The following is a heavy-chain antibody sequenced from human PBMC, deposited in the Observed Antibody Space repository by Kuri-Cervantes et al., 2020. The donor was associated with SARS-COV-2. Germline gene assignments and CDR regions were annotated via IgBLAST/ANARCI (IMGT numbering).Heavy chain of an antibody. CDR2: MYYGGST. CDR3: ARDRVVPAATRPYYYYGMDV. Sequence: GSLRLSCSVSGGSIDSSSYYWGWIRQPPGKGLEWIGNMYYGGSTYYNPSLQSRVTISVDTSKNQFSLKLSSVTAADTAVYYCARDRVVPAATRPYYYYGMDVWGQGTTVTVSS. J-gene: IGHJ6*02. V-gene: IGHV4-39*07. CDR1: GGSIDSSSYY. D-gene: IGHD2-2*01.